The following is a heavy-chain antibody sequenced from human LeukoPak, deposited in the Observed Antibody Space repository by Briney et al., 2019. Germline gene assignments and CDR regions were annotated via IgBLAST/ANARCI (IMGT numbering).Heavy chain of an antibody. D-gene: IGHD2-15*01. CDR2: ISGSGGST. V-gene: IGHV3-23*01. J-gene: IGHJ4*02. Sequence: PGGSLRLSCAASGFTFSTCAMGWVRQAPGKGLGWVSAISGSGGSTFYADSVKGRFTISRDNSKNTVYLQMNSLRVEDTAVYYCARDYYCSGGSCLYFDYWGQGTLVTVSS. CDR3: ARDYYCSGGSCLYFDY. CDR1: GFTFSTCA.